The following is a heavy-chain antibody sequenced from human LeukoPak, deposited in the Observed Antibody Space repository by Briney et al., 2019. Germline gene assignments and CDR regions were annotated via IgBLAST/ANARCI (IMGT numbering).Heavy chain of an antibody. CDR3: ATGDYRYYYYGMDV. CDR2: IYYSGST. D-gene: IGHD4-17*01. J-gene: IGHJ6*02. V-gene: IGHV4-59*01. Sequence: PSETLSLTCTVSGGSISSYYWSWIRQPPGKGLEWIGYIYYSGSTNYNPSLKSRVTISVDTSKNQFSLKLSSVTAADTAVYYCATGDYRYYYYGMDVWGQGTTVTVSS. CDR1: GGSISSYY.